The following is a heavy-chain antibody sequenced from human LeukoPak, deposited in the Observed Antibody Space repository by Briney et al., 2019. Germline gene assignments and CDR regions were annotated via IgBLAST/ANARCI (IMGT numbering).Heavy chain of an antibody. CDR1: GFTFSSYS. J-gene: IGHJ3*02. CDR2: ISGSSTYI. D-gene: IGHD2/OR15-2a*01. CDR3: ATSPLWGYAFDI. Sequence: GGSLRLSCAASGFTFSSYSMNWVRQAPGKGLEWVSSISGSSTYIFYADSVKGRFTISRDNAKNSLYLQMNSLRAEDTAVYYCATSPLWGYAFDIWGQGTMVTVSS. V-gene: IGHV3-21*01.